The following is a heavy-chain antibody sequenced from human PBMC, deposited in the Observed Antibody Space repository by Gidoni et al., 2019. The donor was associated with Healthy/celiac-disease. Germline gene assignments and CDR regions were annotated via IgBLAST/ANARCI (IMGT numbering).Heavy chain of an antibody. Sequence: EVQLLESGGGLVQPGGSLRLSCAASGFTFSSYAMRWVRQAPGKGLELVSAISGSGGSTYDADSVKGRFTISRDNSKNTLYLQMNSLRAEDTAVYYCAKDVRTFGWGDYWGQGTLVTVSS. CDR2: ISGSGGST. V-gene: IGHV3-23*01. CDR1: GFTFSSYA. D-gene: IGHD3-16*01. J-gene: IGHJ4*02. CDR3: AKDVRTFGWGDY.